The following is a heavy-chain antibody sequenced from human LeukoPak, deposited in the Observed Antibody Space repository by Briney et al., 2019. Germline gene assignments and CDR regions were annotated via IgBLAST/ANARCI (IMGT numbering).Heavy chain of an antibody. CDR1: GYTFTSYY. Sequence: ASVKVSCKASGYTFTSYYMHWVRQAPGQGLEWMGIINPSGGSTSYAQKFQGRVTMTEDTSTDTAYMELSSLRSEDTAVYYCATGSTPLYEWFGELLSYWGQGTLVTVSS. V-gene: IGHV1-46*01. D-gene: IGHD3-10*01. J-gene: IGHJ4*02. CDR3: ATGSTPLYEWFGELLSY. CDR2: INPSGGST.